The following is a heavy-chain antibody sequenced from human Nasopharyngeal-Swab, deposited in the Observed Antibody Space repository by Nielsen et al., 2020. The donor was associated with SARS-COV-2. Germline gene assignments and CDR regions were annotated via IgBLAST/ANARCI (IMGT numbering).Heavy chain of an antibody. CDR3: ARQAPEEATQGRFEY. Sequence: VRQMPGKGLEWMGIIYPGDSDTRYSPSFQGQVIISADKSISTAYLQWSSLQASDTAIYYCARQAPEEATQGRFEYWGQGTLVTVSS. CDR2: IYPGDSDT. J-gene: IGHJ4*02. V-gene: IGHV5-51*01. D-gene: IGHD1-26*01.